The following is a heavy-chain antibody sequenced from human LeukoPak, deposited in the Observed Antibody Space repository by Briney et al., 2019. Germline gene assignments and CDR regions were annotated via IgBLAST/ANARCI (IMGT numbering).Heavy chain of an antibody. CDR3: GGLPSGYHNP. V-gene: IGHV3-66*01. Sequence: GGSLRLSCAVSEFFVGSNYMTWVRQAPGKGLEWVSLIYSGGSTYYADSVKGRFTISRDNSKNTLYLQMKSLKAEGPAVYFGGGLPSGYHNPGGQGTLVTVSS. D-gene: IGHD5-12*01. J-gene: IGHJ4*02. CDR2: IYSGGST. CDR1: EFFVGSNY.